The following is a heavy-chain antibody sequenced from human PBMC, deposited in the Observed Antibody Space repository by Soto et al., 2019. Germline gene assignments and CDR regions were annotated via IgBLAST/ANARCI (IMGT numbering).Heavy chain of an antibody. J-gene: IGHJ6*02. Sequence: EVQLVESGGGLVKPGGSLRLSCAASGFTFSNAWMNWVRQAPGKGLEWVGRIKSKTDGGTTDYAAPVKGRFTISRDDSKNTLYLQMNSLKTEDTAVYYCTTDSRGYGDYPLEYGMDVWGQGTTVTVSS. V-gene: IGHV3-15*07. D-gene: IGHD4-17*01. CDR2: IKSKTDGGTT. CDR3: TTDSRGYGDYPLEYGMDV. CDR1: GFTFSNAW.